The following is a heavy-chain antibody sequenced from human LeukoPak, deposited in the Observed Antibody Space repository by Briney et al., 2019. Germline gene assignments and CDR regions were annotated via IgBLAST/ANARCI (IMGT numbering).Heavy chain of an antibody. CDR3: ARRGYFDC. CDR2: IFYSGST. J-gene: IGHJ4*02. V-gene: IGHV4-59*08. CDR1: GGSISTYY. Sequence: PSETLSPTCTVSGGSISTYYWSWIRQPPGKGLEWIGYIFYSGSTSYNPSLESRVSMSVDTSKNQFSLNLSSVTAADTAVYYCARRGYFDCWGQGALVTVSS.